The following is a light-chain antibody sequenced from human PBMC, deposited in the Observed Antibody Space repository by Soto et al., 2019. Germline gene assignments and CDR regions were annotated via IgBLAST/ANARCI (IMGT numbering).Light chain of an antibody. CDR1: QDIRNE. CDR3: LQDFTYPLT. J-gene: IGKJ4*01. Sequence: AIQMTQSPSSLSASVGERVTITCRASQDIRNELAWYQQKPGKAPNLLIYAVSNLQSGVPSRFSGSGPGTDFTLTISSLQPEDCATYYCLQDFTYPLTFGGGTKVAIK. V-gene: IGKV1-6*01. CDR2: AVS.